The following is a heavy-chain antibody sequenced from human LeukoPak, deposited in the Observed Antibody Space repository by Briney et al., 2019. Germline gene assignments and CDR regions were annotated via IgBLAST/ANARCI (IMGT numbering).Heavy chain of an antibody. J-gene: IGHJ4*02. D-gene: IGHD1-26*01. CDR1: GFSFSSYA. CDR3: AKGKVNHLGALDY. CDR2: VSESGDGT. V-gene: IGHV3-23*01. Sequence: GGSLRLSCAASGFSFSSYAMSWVRQAPGKGLEWVSSVSESGDGTYYADSVMGRFIISRDNSRKTFHLQMDSLRADDTAIYYCAKGKVNHLGALDYWGQGTLSPSPQ.